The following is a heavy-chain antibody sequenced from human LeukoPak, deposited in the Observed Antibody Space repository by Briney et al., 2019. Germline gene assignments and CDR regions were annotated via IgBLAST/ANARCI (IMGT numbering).Heavy chain of an antibody. V-gene: IGHV4-39*01. CDR3: ARRSTYSESVDY. CDR1: GASISSSTYY. J-gene: IGHJ4*02. CDR2: MYYSGST. Sequence: PSETLSLTCTVSGASISSSTYYWDWIRQPPGKGLEWIGSMYYSGSTHYNPSLKSRVTISIDTSKNQFSLKLISVTAADTAVYYCARRSTYSESVDYWGQGTLVAVSS. D-gene: IGHD3-3*01.